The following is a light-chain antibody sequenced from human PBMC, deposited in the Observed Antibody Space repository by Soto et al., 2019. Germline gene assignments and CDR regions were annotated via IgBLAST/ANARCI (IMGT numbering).Light chain of an antibody. V-gene: IGLV2-11*01. Sequence: QSALTQPRSVSGSPGQSVTISCTGTSSDVGGYNYVSWYQQHPGKAPKVMIYDVTKRPSGVPDRISGSKSGNTASLTISGLQAEDEADYYCISYASRDTLLWVFGGGTKLTVL. CDR3: ISYASRDTLLWV. J-gene: IGLJ3*02. CDR2: DVT. CDR1: SSDVGGYNY.